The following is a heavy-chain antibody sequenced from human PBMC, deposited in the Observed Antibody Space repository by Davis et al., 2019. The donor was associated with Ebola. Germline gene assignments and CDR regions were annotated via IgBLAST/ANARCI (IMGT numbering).Heavy chain of an antibody. J-gene: IGHJ5*02. V-gene: IGHV6-1*01. Sequence: MPSETLSLTCAISGDSVSSNSAAWNWIRQSPSRGLEWLGRTYYRSKWYNDYAVSVKSRITINPDTSKNQFSLQLNSVTPEDTAVYYCARDVVTYYYDSSGYYRGGNWFDPWGQGTLVTVSS. CDR1: GDSVSSNSAA. CDR2: TYYRSKWYN. CDR3: ARDVVTYYYDSSGYYRGGNWFDP. D-gene: IGHD3-22*01.